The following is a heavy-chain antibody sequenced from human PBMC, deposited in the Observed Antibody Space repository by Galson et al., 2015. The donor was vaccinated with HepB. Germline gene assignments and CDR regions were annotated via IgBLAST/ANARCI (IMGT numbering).Heavy chain of an antibody. V-gene: IGHV3-33*06. J-gene: IGHJ4*02. CDR3: AKDAYKSSYYFDS. D-gene: IGHD3-16*01. CDR2: IWNDGNNR. Sequence: SLRLSCAASGFTFSSYGMHWVRQAPGKGLEWVAVIWNDGNNRYYSDSVKGRFSISRDNSKNTLYLQMNSLRAEDTAMYYCAKDAYKSSYYFDSGGQGALVTVSS. CDR1: GFTFSSYG.